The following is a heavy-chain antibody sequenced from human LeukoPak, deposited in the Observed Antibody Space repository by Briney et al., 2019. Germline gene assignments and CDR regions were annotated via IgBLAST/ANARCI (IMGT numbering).Heavy chain of an antibody. J-gene: IGHJ6*02. CDR1: GGTFSSYA. D-gene: IGHD1-20*01. Sequence: GASVKVSCKASGGTFSSYAISWVRQAPGQGLEWMGGIIPIFGTANYAQKFQGRVTITADESTSTAYMELSSLRSEDTAVYYCATDREVTGYYGMDVWGQGTTVTVSS. CDR2: IIPIFGTA. V-gene: IGHV1-69*13. CDR3: ATDREVTGYYGMDV.